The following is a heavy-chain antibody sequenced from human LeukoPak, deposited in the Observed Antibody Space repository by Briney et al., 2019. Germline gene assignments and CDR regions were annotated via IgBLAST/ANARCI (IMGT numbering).Heavy chain of an antibody. D-gene: IGHD2-2*01. CDR3: AREPPVGYCSTSCSDAFDI. CDR1: GYTFTSYA. V-gene: IGHV1-69*13. J-gene: IGHJ3*02. CDR2: IIPIFGTA. Sequence: ASVKVSCKASGYTFTSYAMHWVRQAPGQRLEWMGGIIPIFGTANYAQKFQGRVTITADESTSTAYMELSSLRSEDTAVYYCAREPPVGYCSTSCSDAFDIWGQGTMVTVSS.